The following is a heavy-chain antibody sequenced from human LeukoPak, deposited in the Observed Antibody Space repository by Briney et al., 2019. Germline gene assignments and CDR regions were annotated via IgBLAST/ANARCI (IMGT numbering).Heavy chain of an antibody. CDR1: GYTFTGYY. J-gene: IGHJ5*02. V-gene: IGHV1-2*02. D-gene: IGHD3-10*01. Sequence: ASVKVSCKASGYTFTGYYMHWVRQAPGQGLEWMGWIKANNGGTKSAQKFQGRVTMTRDTSRSTAYMELTGLRSDDTAVYYCASADGRYGSGWAWGQGTLVAVSS. CDR2: IKANNGGT. CDR3: ASADGRYGSGWA.